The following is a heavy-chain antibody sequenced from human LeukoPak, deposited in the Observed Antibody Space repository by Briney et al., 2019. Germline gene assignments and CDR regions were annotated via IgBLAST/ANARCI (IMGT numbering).Heavy chain of an antibody. Sequence: GGALKVSFKGSGYSFTNYWIGWGRQMPGKRLGWMGIIYPGDSDTRYSPSFQGQVTISADKSISTAYLQWSSLKASYTAMYYCASLTYYYDSSGPGGWFDPWGQGTLVTVSS. D-gene: IGHD3-22*01. CDR3: ASLTYYYDSSGPGGWFDP. V-gene: IGHV5-51*01. J-gene: IGHJ5*02. CDR2: IYPGDSDT. CDR1: GYSFTNYW.